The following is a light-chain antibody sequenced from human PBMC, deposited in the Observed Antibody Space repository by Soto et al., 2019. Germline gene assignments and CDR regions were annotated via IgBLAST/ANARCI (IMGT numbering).Light chain of an antibody. V-gene: IGKV4-1*01. CDR3: QQYYRSPHT. Sequence: IVMTQSPDSRAVSLGERATINCRSSQSVFQSFQRKNLIAWYHQKPGQPPKLLFYWASARESVVPDRFSVSESGTDFTLTISSLQAEDVAVYYCQQYYRSPHTFGGGTKLEIK. J-gene: IGKJ2*01. CDR2: WAS. CDR1: QSVFQSFQRKNL.